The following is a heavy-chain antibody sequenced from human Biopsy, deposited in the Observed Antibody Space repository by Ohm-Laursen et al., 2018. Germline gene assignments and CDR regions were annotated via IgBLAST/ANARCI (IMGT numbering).Heavy chain of an antibody. J-gene: IGHJ4*02. CDR3: AKTFHGSSFLYDY. CDR1: GFTLSDG. CDR2: LSGSGGTT. D-gene: IGHD2-15*01. Sequence: GSLRLSCTAAGFTLSDGMTWVRQAPGKGLEWVSVLSGSGGTTYYADSVKGRFTISRDNSKNTLYLQMNSLTAEDTAVYYCAKTFHGSSFLYDYWGQGTLVTVSS. V-gene: IGHV3-23*01.